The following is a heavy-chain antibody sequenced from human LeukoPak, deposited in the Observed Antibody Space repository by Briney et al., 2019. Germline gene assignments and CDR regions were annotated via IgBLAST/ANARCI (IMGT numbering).Heavy chain of an antibody. V-gene: IGHV3-49*04. CDR1: GFTLGAYA. CDR2: IRSKAYGGTP. Sequence: TPRLSCTLSGFTLGAYAMSWVREAPGHRLEWVGFIRSKAYGGTPEYAASVKGRFIISRDDSTRIAYLQMNSLKTEDTAVYYCTRDRIRHKNYDILTGYYPIYYYCGMDVWGQGNTVTVSS. J-gene: IGHJ6*02. D-gene: IGHD3-9*01. CDR3: TRDRIRHKNYDILTGYYPIYYYCGMDV.